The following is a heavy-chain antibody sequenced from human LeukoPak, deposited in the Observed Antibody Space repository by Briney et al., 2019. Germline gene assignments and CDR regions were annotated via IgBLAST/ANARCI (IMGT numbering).Heavy chain of an antibody. CDR2: INQDGSDK. V-gene: IGHV3-7*01. Sequence: GGSLRLSCAASGFSISAYWMSWVRQAPGKGLEWVANINQDGSDKYSVDSVKGRFTISRDNAKNSLYLEMNSLRADDTAVYYCARGLVVVGSSFSYGMDVWGQGTTVTVSS. CDR3: ARGLVVVGSSFSYGMDV. CDR1: GFSISAYW. J-gene: IGHJ6*02. D-gene: IGHD2-15*01.